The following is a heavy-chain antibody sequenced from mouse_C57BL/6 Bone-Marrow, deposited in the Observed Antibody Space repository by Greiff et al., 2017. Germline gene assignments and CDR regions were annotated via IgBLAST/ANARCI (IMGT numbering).Heavy chain of an antibody. CDR1: GYTFTSYW. CDR2: IYPGNSDT. Sequence: VQLQQSGTVLARPGASVKMSCKTSGYTFTSYWLHWVKQRPGQGLEWIGAIYPGNSDTSYNQKFKGKAKLTAVTSASTAYMELSSLTNEDAAVYYGTRVGTVVADYAMDYWGQGTSVTVSS. V-gene: IGHV1-5*01. J-gene: IGHJ4*01. D-gene: IGHD1-1*01. CDR3: TRVGTVVADYAMDY.